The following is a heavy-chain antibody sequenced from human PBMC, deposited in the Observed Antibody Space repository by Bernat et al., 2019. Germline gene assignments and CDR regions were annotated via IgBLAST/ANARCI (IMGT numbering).Heavy chain of an antibody. V-gene: IGHV3-30*18. D-gene: IGHD6-13*01. CDR2: ISYDGSNK. Sequence: QVQLVESGGGVVQPGRSLRLSCAASGFTFSSYGMHWVRQAPGKGLEWVAVISYDGSNKYYADSVKGRFTISRDNSKNTLYLRMSSLRAEDTAVYYCAKAPFGYSSTCDYFQHWGQGTLVTVSS. CDR3: AKAPFGYSSTCDYFQH. J-gene: IGHJ1*01. CDR1: GFTFSSYG.